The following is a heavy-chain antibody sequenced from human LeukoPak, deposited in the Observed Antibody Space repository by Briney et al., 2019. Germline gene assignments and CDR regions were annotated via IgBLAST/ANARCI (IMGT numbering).Heavy chain of an antibody. CDR1: GGTFSSYA. D-gene: IGHD2-2*01. Sequence: SVKVSCKASGGTFSSYAISWVRQAPGQGLEWMGGIIPIFGTANYAQKFQGRVTITTDESTSTAYMELSSLRSEDTAVYYCAREVCSSTSCILDYWAREPWSPSPQ. CDR2: IIPIFGTA. CDR3: AREVCSSTSCILDY. V-gene: IGHV1-69*05. J-gene: IGHJ4*02.